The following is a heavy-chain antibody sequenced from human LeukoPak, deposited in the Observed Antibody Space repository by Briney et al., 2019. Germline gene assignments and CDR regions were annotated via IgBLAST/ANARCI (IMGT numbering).Heavy chain of an antibody. D-gene: IGHD6-13*01. CDR1: GGSISTYY. Sequence: SETLSLTCTVSGGSISTYYWSWIRHPADKGLEWIGRIYSSGSTNYNPSLKSRVTISVDKSKNQFSLKLSSVTAADTAVYYCARLSAAGRSYWGQGTLVTVSS. J-gene: IGHJ4*02. V-gene: IGHV4-4*07. CDR3: ARLSAAGRSY. CDR2: IYSSGST.